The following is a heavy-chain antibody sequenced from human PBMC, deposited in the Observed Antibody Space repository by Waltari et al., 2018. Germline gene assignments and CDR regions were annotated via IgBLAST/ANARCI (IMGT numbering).Heavy chain of an antibody. V-gene: IGHV4-34*01. CDR3: ARSMVRGFSWFDP. CDR1: GGSSSGYY. CDR2: INHSGST. D-gene: IGHD3-10*01. Sequence: QVQLQQWGAGLLKPSETLSLTCAVYGGSSSGYYWSWIRQPPGKGLEWIGEINHSGSTNYNPSLKSRVTISVDTSKNQFSLKLSSVTAADTAVYYCARSMVRGFSWFDPWGQGTLVTVSS. J-gene: IGHJ5*02.